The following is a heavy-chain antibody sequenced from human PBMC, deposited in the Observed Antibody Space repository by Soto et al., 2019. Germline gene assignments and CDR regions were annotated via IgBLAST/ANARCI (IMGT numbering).Heavy chain of an antibody. CDR1: GFTFSSHA. V-gene: IGHV3-23*01. CDR3: AKGSYTNYNWFDP. J-gene: IGHJ5*02. D-gene: IGHD2-8*01. CDR2: ISHSGDNT. Sequence: GGSLRLSCAGSGFTFSSHAMSWVRQAPGKGLEWVSAISHSGDNTYYGDSVKGRFTVSRDNSKNTVYLQMSSLRADDTAVYYCAKGSYTNYNWFDPWGQGTLVTVSS.